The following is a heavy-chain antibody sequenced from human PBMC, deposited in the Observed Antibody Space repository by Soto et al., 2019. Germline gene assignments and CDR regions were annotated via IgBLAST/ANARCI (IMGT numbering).Heavy chain of an antibody. J-gene: IGHJ4*02. CDR2: ISSNGGRT. D-gene: IGHD6-13*01. CDR1: GFTFSSYT. CDR3: VRCGSGSSWSHFDY. Sequence: PGGSLILSCSASGFTFSSYTIHWVRQAPGKGLEYVSTISSNGGRTYYADSVKGRFTISRDNSKNTVYLQMSSLRADDTSVYYCVRCGSGSSWSHFDYWGQGTLVTVSS. V-gene: IGHV3-64D*06.